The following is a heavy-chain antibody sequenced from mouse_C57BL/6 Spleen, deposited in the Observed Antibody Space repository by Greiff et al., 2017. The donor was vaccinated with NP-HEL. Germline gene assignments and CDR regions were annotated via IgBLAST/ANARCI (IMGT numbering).Heavy chain of an antibody. D-gene: IGHD1-1*01. Sequence: QVQLQQSGAELVRPGASVTLSCKASGYTFTDYEMHWVKQTPVHGLEWIGAIDPETGGTAYNQKFKGKAILTADKSSSTAYMELRSLTSEDSAVYYCTNDYCGSSHRYFVVWGTVTTVTVSS. J-gene: IGHJ1*03. V-gene: IGHV1-15*01. CDR2: IDPETGGT. CDR1: GYTFTDYE. CDR3: TNDYCGSSHRYFVV.